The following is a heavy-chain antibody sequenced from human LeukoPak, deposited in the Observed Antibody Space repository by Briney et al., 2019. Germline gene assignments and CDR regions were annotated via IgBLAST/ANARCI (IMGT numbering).Heavy chain of an antibody. CDR3: AKDLGIAVAVNTDY. Sequence: GGSLRLSCAASGFTFSSYGMHWVRQAPGKGLEWVAVISYDGSNKYYADSVKGRFTISRDNSKNTLYLQMNSLRAEDTAVYYCAKDLGIAVAVNTDYWGQGTLVTVSS. CDR2: ISYDGSNK. CDR1: GFTFSSYG. V-gene: IGHV3-30*18. D-gene: IGHD6-19*01. J-gene: IGHJ4*02.